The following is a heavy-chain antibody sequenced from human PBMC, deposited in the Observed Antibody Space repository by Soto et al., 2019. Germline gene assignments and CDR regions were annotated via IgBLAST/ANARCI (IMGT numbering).Heavy chain of an antibody. CDR2: INPQTGGT. V-gene: IGHV1-2*02. J-gene: IGHJ6*02. D-gene: IGHD2-2*01. CDR1: GYTFTGYY. CDR3: ARERYQVISDGMDV. Sequence: ASVKVSCKASGYTFTGYYIHWVREAPGQGLEWMGWINPQTGGTSYAQKFQGRVTLSRDTSVNTAYLELSRLTFDDAAVYFCARERYQVISDGMDVWGQGTTVTVSS.